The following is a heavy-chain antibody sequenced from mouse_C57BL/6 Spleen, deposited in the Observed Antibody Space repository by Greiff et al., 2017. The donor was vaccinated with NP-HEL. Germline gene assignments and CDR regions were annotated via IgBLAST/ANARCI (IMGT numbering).Heavy chain of an antibody. CDR1: GYAFSSSW. Sequence: QVQLKESGPELVKPGASVKISCKASGYAFSSSWMNWVKQRPGKGLEWIGRIYPGDGDTNYNGKFKGKATLTADKSSSTAYMQLSSLTSEDSAVYFCARSPSYYDYDGYFDYWGQGTTLTVSS. D-gene: IGHD2-4*01. J-gene: IGHJ2*01. CDR2: IYPGDGDT. V-gene: IGHV1-82*01. CDR3: ARSPSYYDYDGYFDY.